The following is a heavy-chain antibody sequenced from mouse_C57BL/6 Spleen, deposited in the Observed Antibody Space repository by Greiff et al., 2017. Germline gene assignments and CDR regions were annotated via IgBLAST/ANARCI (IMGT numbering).Heavy chain of an antibody. J-gene: IGHJ1*03. CDR3: ARVRDSKGGDFGV. D-gene: IGHD2-5*01. CDR1: GFNIKDYY. CDR2: IDPEDGET. V-gene: IGHV14-2*01. Sequence: VQLQQSGAELVKPGASVKLSCTASGFNIKDYYMHWVKQRTEQGLEWIGRIDPEDGETKYAPKFQGKATITADTSSNTAYLQSSSLTSEDTAVYFCARVRDSKGGDFGVWGTGTTVTVSS.